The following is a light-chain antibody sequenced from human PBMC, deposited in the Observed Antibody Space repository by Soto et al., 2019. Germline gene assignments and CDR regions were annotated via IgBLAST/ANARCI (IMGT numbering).Light chain of an antibody. J-gene: IGKJ2*01. CDR1: QSVSSNY. V-gene: IGKV3-20*01. CDR2: GAS. CDR3: QQYVSSRYT. Sequence: EIVLTQSPGTLSLSPGERVTLSCRASQSVSSNYLAWYQQKPGQAPRLLIYGASSRATGIPDRFTGSGSGTDFTLTISRLEPEDFALYYCQQYVSSRYTFGQGTKVDIK.